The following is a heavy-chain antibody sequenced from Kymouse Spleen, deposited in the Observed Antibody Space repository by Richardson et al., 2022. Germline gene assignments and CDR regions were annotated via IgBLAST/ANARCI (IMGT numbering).Heavy chain of an antibody. D-gene: IGHD1-26*01. Sequence: EVQLVESGGGLVQPGGSLRLSCAASGFTFSSYDMHWVRQATGKGLEWVSAIGTAGDTYYPGSVKGRFTISRENAKNSLYLQMNSLRAGDTAVYYCARGGGSYDYYYYGMDVWGQGTTVTVSS. CDR1: GFTFSSYD. CDR3: ARGGGSYDYYYYGMDV. CDR2: IGTAGDT. J-gene: IGHJ6*02. V-gene: IGHV3-13*01.